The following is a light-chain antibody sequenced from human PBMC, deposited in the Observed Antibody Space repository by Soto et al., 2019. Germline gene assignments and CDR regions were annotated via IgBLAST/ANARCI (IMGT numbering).Light chain of an antibody. CDR3: QQYLSSPPT. Sequence: DIVLTQSPGTLSLSPGERATLSCGASQSLSDTYLAWYQQMPGQAPRLLIYGTSTRATGIPDRFGGSGSGTDFSLTISRLEPEDFAVYYCQQYLSSPPTFGQGTRLEIK. CDR1: QSLSDTY. J-gene: IGKJ5*01. V-gene: IGKV3-20*01. CDR2: GTS.